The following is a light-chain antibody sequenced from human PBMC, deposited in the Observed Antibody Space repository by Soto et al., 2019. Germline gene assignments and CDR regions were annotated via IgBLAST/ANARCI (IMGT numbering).Light chain of an antibody. CDR1: SSDVGGYNY. V-gene: IGLV2-14*01. CDR2: EVT. CDR3: SSYSGSNTPYV. Sequence: QSALTQPASVSGSPGQSITISCTGTSSDVGGYNYVSWYQQHPGKAPQLMIYEVTNRPSGVSNRFSGSKSGNTASLTISGLQAEDEADYYCSSYSGSNTPYVLGTGTKVTVL. J-gene: IGLJ1*01.